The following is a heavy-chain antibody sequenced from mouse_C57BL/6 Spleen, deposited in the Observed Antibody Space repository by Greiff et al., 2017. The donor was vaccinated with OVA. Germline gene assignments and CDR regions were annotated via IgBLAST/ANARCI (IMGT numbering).Heavy chain of an antibody. Sequence: QVQLKQPGAELVRPGTSVKLSCKASGYTFTSYWMHWVKQRPGQGLEWIGVIDPSDSYTNYNQKFKGKATLTVDTSSSTAYMQLSSLTSEDSAVYYCARPPWFAYWGQGTLVTVSA. J-gene: IGHJ3*01. CDR1: GYTFTSYW. CDR2: IDPSDSYT. CDR3: ARPPWFAY. V-gene: IGHV1-59*01.